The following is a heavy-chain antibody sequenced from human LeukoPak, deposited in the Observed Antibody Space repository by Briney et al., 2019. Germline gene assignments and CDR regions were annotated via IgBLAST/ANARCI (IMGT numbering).Heavy chain of an antibody. CDR2: INHSGST. CDR1: GGCFSGYY. D-gene: IGHD5-24*01. Sequence: SETLSLTCAVYGGCFSGYYWSWIRQPPGKGLECIGEINHSGSTNYNPSLKSRVTISVDTSKNQFSLKLSSVTAADTAVYYCARLRRAATIPRYYYYMDVWVKGTTVTISS. V-gene: IGHV4-34*01. CDR3: ARLRRAATIPRYYYYMDV. J-gene: IGHJ6*03.